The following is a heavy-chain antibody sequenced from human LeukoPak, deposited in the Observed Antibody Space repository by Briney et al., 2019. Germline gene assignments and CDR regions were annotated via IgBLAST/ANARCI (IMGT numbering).Heavy chain of an antibody. CDR2: IIPIFGTA. V-gene: IGHV1-69*01. J-gene: IGHJ5*02. D-gene: IGHD2-2*01. CDR3: SRNPVPATAMLLVWFDP. CDR1: GGTFTIYA. Sequence: SVTVSFTASGGTFTIYAISWVRQAPGQGLEWMGGIIPIFGTANYAQKVQGRVTITADESTSTAYMELSSLSSEATAVYYCSRNPVPATAMLLVWFDPWGQGTLVTVSS.